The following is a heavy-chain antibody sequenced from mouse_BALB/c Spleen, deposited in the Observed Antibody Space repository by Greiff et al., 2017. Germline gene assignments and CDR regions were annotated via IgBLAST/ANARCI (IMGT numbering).Heavy chain of an antibody. V-gene: IGHV5-4*02. Sequence: EVKLMESGGGLVKPGGSLKLSCAASGFTFSDYYMYWVRQTPEKRLEWVATISDGGSYTYYPDSVKGRFTISRDNAKNNLYLQMSSLKSEDTAMYYCARRERIGGYYAMDYWGQGTSVTVSS. CDR3: ARRERIGGYYAMDY. J-gene: IGHJ4*01. CDR2: ISDGGSYT. D-gene: IGHD2-14*01. CDR1: GFTFSDYY.